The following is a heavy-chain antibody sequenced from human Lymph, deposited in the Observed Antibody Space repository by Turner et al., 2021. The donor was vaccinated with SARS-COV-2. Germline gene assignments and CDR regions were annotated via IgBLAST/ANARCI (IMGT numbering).Heavy chain of an antibody. CDR2: ISYDGSNK. CDR1: GFTFSTYA. J-gene: IGHJ6*01. D-gene: IGHD3-10*01. V-gene: IGHV3-30*04. Sequence: QVQLVESGGGVVQPGRSVRLSCAASGFTFSTYAIHWFRQAAVKGLECVAVISYDGSNKYYADSVKGRFTISRDNSKNTLYLQMNSLRAEDTAVYYCASYGSGGYFYYGLDVWGQGTTVTVSS. CDR3: ASYGSGGYFYYGLDV.